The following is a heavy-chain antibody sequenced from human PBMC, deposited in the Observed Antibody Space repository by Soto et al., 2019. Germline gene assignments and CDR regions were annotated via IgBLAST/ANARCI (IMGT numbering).Heavy chain of an antibody. CDR3: SRDLYYGSGSYYVGNWFDP. CDR2: ISAYNSNT. Sequence: ASVKVSCKASGYTFTSYGISWVRQAPGQGLERMGWISAYNSNTNYAQKLQGRVTMTTDTSTSTAYMELRSLRSDDTAVYYCSRDLYYGSGSYYVGNWFDPWGQGTLVTVSS. CDR1: GYTFTSYG. D-gene: IGHD3-10*01. V-gene: IGHV1-18*01. J-gene: IGHJ5*02.